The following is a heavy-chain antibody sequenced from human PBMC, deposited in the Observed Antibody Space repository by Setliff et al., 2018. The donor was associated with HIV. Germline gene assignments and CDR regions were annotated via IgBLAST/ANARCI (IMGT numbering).Heavy chain of an antibody. CDR1: GDSLDSDSYF. V-gene: IGHV4-61*09. CDR3: AKLSSSRYFLGAFDS. Sequence: KPSETLSLTCTVFGDSLDSDSYFWTWIRQPAGKGLEWVGHIHSSGWTTNYNPSLKSRVTLSLDKSNNRFSLSLSSATATDTAVYYCAKLSSSRYFLGAFDSWGQGTLVTVSS. CDR2: IHSSGWTT. D-gene: IGHD6-25*01. J-gene: IGHJ4*02.